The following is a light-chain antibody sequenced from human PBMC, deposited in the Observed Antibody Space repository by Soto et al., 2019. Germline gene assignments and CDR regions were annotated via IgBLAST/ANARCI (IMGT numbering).Light chain of an antibody. CDR3: LQDYSYPRT. CDR2: GTS. V-gene: IGKV1-6*01. J-gene: IGKJ1*01. CDR1: QAIRTA. Sequence: ALQMTQSPSSLSASVGDRVIITCRASQAIRTALGWYQQRPGKAPKLLIYGTSNLQSGVPSRFSGSGSGTDFTLTINGLQPEDFETYYCLQDYSYPRTFGQGTKVDVK.